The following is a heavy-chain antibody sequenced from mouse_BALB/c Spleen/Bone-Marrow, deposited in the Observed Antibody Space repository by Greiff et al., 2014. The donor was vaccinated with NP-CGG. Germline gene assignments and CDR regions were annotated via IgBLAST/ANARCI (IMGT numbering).Heavy chain of an antibody. Sequence: VQLQQSVAELARPGASVKLSCKASGYTFTSYWMQWVKQRPGQGLEWIGAIYPGDGDTRYTQKFKGKATLTADKSSSTAYMQLSSLASEDSAVYYCARGDYDYDDWFAYWGQGTLVTVSA. CDR1: GYTFTSYW. V-gene: IGHV1-87*01. J-gene: IGHJ3*01. CDR3: ARGDYDYDDWFAY. CDR2: IYPGDGDT. D-gene: IGHD2-4*01.